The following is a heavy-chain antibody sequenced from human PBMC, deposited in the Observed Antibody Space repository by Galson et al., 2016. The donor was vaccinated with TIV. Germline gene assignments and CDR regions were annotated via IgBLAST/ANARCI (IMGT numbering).Heavy chain of an antibody. CDR1: GGSISTYY. Sequence: ETLSLTCTVSGGSISTYYWTWIRQSPGKGMEWIGYIYYSGRTNYNPSLKSRVSMSVDTSKNQFSLSLSSLTAADTAVYFCARGVLGYSASWDYYFDYWGQGTLVTVSS. J-gene: IGHJ4*02. CDR2: IYYSGRT. D-gene: IGHD6-13*01. CDR3: ARGVLGYSASWDYYFDY. V-gene: IGHV4-59*08.